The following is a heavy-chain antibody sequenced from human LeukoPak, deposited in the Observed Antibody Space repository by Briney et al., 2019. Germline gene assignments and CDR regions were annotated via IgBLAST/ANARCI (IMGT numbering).Heavy chain of an antibody. V-gene: IGHV3-7*01. J-gene: IGHJ5*02. CDR2: IKQDGSEK. Sequence: GGSLRLSCAASGFSISDYWMTWVRQAPGKGLEWVANIKQDGSEKTYVDSVKGRFTISRDNAKNSIFLQMNSLRVEDMAIYYCVRDGGTDWYDPWSQGTLVSVSS. CDR1: GFSISDYW. D-gene: IGHD3-16*01. CDR3: VRDGGTDWYDP.